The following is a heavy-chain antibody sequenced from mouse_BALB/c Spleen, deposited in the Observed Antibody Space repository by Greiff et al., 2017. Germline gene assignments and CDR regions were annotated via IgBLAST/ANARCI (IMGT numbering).Heavy chain of an antibody. CDR3: ARGGLLPFAY. Sequence: QVQLKQSGPELVKPGASVKMSCKASGYTFTDYVISWVKQRTGQGLEWIGEIYPGSGSTYYNEKFKGKATLTADKSSNTAYMQLSSLTSEDSAVYFCARGGLLPFAYWGQGTLVTVSA. V-gene: IGHV1-77*01. CDR1: GYTFTDYV. D-gene: IGHD2-3*01. J-gene: IGHJ3*01. CDR2: IYPGSGST.